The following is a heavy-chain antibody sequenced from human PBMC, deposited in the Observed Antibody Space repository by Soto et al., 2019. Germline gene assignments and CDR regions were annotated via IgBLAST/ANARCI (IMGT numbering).Heavy chain of an antibody. Sequence: GALRLHCTAYGCNFNSYTINGVRQAPGKRLEWLSSISSSGYIFSTDSVRGRFTISRDNAKNSVYLQRNSLRAEDTAVYFCARDCSGGSCYPGMDVWGQGTTVTVSS. CDR3: ARDCSGGSCYPGMDV. CDR2: ISSSGYI. V-gene: IGHV3-21*01. D-gene: IGHD2-15*01. CDR1: GCNFNSYT. J-gene: IGHJ6*02.